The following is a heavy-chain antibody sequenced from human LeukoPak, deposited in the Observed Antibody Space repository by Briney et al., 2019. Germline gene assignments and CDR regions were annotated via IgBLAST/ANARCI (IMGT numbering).Heavy chain of an antibody. V-gene: IGHV4-34*01. CDR2: INHSGST. Sequence: SETLSLTCTVSGGSISSYYWSRIHQPPGKGLEWIWEINHSGSTNYNPSLKSRVTISVDTPKNRFSLKLSSVTAADTAVYYCAREWWYSSSSFTRGDCWGQGTLVTVSS. CDR3: AREWWYSSSSFTRGDC. D-gene: IGHD6-13*01. CDR1: GGSISSYY. J-gene: IGHJ4*02.